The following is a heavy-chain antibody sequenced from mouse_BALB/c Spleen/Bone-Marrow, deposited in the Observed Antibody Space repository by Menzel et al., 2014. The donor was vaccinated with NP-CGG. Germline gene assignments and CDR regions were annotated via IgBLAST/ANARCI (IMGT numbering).Heavy chain of an antibody. D-gene: IGHD1-2*01. Sequence: QVQLQQSGAELVKPGTSVKLSCKASGYTFTSYYIYWVKRRPGQGLKWIGEINPSNGGTNFNEKFKSKATLTVDKSSSTAYMQLSSLTSEDSAVYYCTRLSLLRGYFDYWSQGTTLTVSS. CDR3: TRLSLLRGYFDY. CDR2: INPSNGGT. J-gene: IGHJ2*01. V-gene: IGHV1S81*02. CDR1: GYTFTSYY.